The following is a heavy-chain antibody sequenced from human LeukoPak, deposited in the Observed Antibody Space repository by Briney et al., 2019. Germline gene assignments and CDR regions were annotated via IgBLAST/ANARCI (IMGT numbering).Heavy chain of an antibody. CDR1: GFTFSSYA. J-gene: IGHJ4*02. Sequence: GGSLRLSCAASGFTFSSYAMSWVRQAPGKGLEWVSAISGSGGSTYDADSVKGRFTISRDNSKNTLYLQMNSLRVEDTAVYYCAKDGRGGDYLPYYFDFWGQGTLVTVSS. V-gene: IGHV3-23*01. CDR2: ISGSGGST. D-gene: IGHD4-17*01. CDR3: AKDGRGGDYLPYYFDF.